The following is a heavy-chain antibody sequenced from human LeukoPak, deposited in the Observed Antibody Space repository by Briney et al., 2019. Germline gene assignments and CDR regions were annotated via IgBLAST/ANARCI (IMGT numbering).Heavy chain of an antibody. CDR3: ARVQLERGYYYYYGMDV. J-gene: IGHJ6*04. V-gene: IGHV3-23*01. D-gene: IGHD1-1*01. CDR2: ISGSDART. CDR1: GFTFSSSG. Sequence: PGGSLRLSCAASGFTFSSSGMSWVRQAPGKGLEWVSAISGSDARTFSVDSVKGRFTISRDNSKNTLYLQMNSLRAEDTAVYYCARVQLERGYYYYYGMDVWGKGTTVTVSS.